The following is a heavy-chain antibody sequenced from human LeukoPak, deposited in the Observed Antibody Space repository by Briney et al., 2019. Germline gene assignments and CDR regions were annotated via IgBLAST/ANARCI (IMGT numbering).Heavy chain of an antibody. V-gene: IGHV4-39*01. CDR3: ARQVVAVAGTGYFDY. D-gene: IGHD6-19*01. CDR1: GGSIRSSSYY. CDR2: IYYSGST. J-gene: IGHJ4*02. Sequence: SETLSLACTVSGGSIRSSSYYWGWIRQPPGKGLEWIGSIYYSGSTYYNASLKSRGTISVDTSKNQFSLKLNSVTAADTAVYFCARQVVAVAGTGYFDYWGQGTLVTVSS.